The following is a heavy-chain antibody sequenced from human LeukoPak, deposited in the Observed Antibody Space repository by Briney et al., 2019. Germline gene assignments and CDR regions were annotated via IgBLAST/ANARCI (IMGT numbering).Heavy chain of an antibody. CDR1: GFTFDDYG. Sequence: PGGSLRLSCAASGFTFDDYGMSWVRQAPGQGLEWVSYISSTGSTMNYADSVKGRFTISRDNAKNSLYLQMNSLRADDTAVYYCARVGMAAADIWGQGTLVTVSS. CDR3: ARVGMAAADI. D-gene: IGHD2-15*01. J-gene: IGHJ4*02. V-gene: IGHV3-48*03. CDR2: ISSTGSTM.